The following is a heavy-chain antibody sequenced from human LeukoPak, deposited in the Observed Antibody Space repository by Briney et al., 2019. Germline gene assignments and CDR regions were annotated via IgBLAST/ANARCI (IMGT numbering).Heavy chain of an antibody. D-gene: IGHD3-16*01. V-gene: IGHV3-7*01. CDR1: GFIFSTYW. J-gene: IGHJ3*01. CDR3: ARPAYTAAYDL. CDR2: MKGDESEM. Sequence: GGSLRLSCAASGFIFSTYWMTWVRQAPGKGLEWVANMKGDESEMHYEDSVKGRFTISRDNTKSSLYLQMSSLRAEDTAVYYCARPAYTAAYDLWGQGTMVTVSS.